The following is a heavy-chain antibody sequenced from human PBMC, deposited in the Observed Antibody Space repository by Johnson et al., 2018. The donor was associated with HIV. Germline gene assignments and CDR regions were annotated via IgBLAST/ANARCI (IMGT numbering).Heavy chain of an antibody. Sequence: QVQLVESGGGAVRPGGSLRISCAASGFTFDDYGMSWVRQAPGKGLEWVAVISYDGSNKYYADSVKGRFTISRDNSKNTLYLQMNSLRAEDTAVYYCAKDMGAYQLLYAFDIWGQGTMVTVSS. D-gene: IGHD2-2*02. J-gene: IGHJ3*02. CDR1: GFTFDDYG. V-gene: IGHV3-30*18. CDR2: ISYDGSNK. CDR3: AKDMGAYQLLYAFDI.